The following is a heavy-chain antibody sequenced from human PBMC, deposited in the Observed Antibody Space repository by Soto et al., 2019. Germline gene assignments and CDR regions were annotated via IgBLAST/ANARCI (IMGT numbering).Heavy chain of an antibody. CDR2: IYYSGST. CDR1: GGSISSYY. J-gene: IGHJ5*02. D-gene: IGHD5-12*01. Sequence: PSETLSLTCTVSGGSISSYYWSWIRQPPGKGLEWIGYIYYSGSTNYNPSLKSRVTISVDTSKNQFSLKLSSVTAADTAVYYCAKANSGYGSFDPWGQGMLVTVSS. V-gene: IGHV4-59*01. CDR3: AKANSGYGSFDP.